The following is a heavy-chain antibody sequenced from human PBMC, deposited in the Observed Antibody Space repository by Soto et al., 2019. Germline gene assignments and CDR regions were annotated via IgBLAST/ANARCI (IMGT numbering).Heavy chain of an antibody. CDR1: GFSLTDSDVG. D-gene: IGHD2-21*01. J-gene: IGHJ6*02. V-gene: IGHV2-26*01. CDR3: ARIRGYGSGGDCYYYYYAMDV. Sequence: QVTLKESCPALVNPTETLTLTCTVSGFSLTDSDVGVSWISQPPWKALELLAHILSNDEEVYSSSLTSLLTISKDTSKNQVVLTMSNIKPVDTAPYYCARIRGYGSGGDCYYYYYAMDVWVHGTMVTVAS. CDR2: ILSNDEE.